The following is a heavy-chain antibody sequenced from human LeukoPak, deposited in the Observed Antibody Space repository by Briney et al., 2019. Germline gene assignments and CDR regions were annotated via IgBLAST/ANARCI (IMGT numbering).Heavy chain of an antibody. D-gene: IGHD3-9*01. CDR1: GGSFSGCY. Sequence: SETLSLTCAVYGGSFSGCYWSWIRQPPGKGLEWIGEINHSGSTNYNPSLKSRVTISVDTPKNQFSLKLSSVTAADTAVYYCARRRLTGYYRLGYYYYMDVWGKGTTVTISS. CDR3: ARRRLTGYYRLGYYYYMDV. V-gene: IGHV4-34*01. J-gene: IGHJ6*03. CDR2: INHSGST.